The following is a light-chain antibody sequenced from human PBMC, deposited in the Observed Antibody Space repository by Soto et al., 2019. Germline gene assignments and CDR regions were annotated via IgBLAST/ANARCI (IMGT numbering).Light chain of an antibody. CDR3: QQYNKWAQT. Sequence: EIVMTQSPATVPVSPGERVTLSCRASQSVSIDLAWYQQKPGQAPRLLIYGASTRATDIPPSFTGSGSGTEFTLTISSLQSEDIAVYYCQQYNKWAQTFGQGTKVDIK. CDR2: GAS. CDR1: QSVSID. V-gene: IGKV3-15*01. J-gene: IGKJ1*01.